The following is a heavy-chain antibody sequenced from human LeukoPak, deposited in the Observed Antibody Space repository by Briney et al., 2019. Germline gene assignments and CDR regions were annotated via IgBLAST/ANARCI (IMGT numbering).Heavy chain of an antibody. CDR1: GGSISSSSYY. CDR2: IYYSGST. CDR3: ARLTTTNWFDP. Sequence: SETLSLTCTVPGGSISSSSYYWGWIRQPPGKGLEWIGSIYYSGSTYYNPSLKSRVTISVGTSKNQFSLKLSSVTAADTAVYYCARLTTTNWFDPWGQGTLVTVSS. V-gene: IGHV4-39*01. D-gene: IGHD1-1*01. J-gene: IGHJ5*02.